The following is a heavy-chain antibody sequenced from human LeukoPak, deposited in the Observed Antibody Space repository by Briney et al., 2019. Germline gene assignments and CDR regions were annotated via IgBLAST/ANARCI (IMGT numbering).Heavy chain of an antibody. CDR2: IHHSGNT. Sequence: PSETLSLTCAVDGGTFTGYYWSWIRQPPGKGLEWIGEIHHSGNTNCNPSLKSRVTISIDTSKNQFSLNLTSVTAADTAVYYCARGTVTMVDYWGQGTLVTVSS. J-gene: IGHJ4*02. CDR3: ARGTVTMVDY. D-gene: IGHD3-10*01. V-gene: IGHV4-34*01. CDR1: GGTFTGYY.